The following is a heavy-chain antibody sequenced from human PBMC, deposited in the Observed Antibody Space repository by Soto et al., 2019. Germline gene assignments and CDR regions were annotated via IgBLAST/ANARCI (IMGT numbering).Heavy chain of an antibody. V-gene: IGHV1-46*01. CDR3: ARGWATTRRGRNDAFDI. Sequence: ASVKVSCKASGYTFTSYYMHWVRQAPGQGLEWMGIINPSGGSTSYAQKFQGRVTMTRDTSTSTVYMELSSLRSDDTAVYYCARGWATTRRGRNDAFDIWGKGTMVTVSS. CDR2: INPSGGST. D-gene: IGHD4-17*01. CDR1: GYTFTSYY. J-gene: IGHJ3*02.